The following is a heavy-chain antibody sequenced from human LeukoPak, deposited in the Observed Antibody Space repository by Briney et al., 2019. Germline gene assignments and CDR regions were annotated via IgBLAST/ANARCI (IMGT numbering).Heavy chain of an antibody. Sequence: SVKVSCKASGGTFSSYAISWVRQAPGQGLEWMGGIIPIFGTANYAQKFQGRVTITADESTSTAYMELSSLRSEDTAVYYCARGNINGYGSYYFDYWGQGTLVTVSS. J-gene: IGHJ4*02. CDR3: ARGNINGYGSYYFDY. V-gene: IGHV1-69*13. CDR2: IIPIFGTA. D-gene: IGHD5-12*01. CDR1: GGTFSSYA.